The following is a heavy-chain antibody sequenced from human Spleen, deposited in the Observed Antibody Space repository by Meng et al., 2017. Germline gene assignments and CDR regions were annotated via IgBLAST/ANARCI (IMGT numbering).Heavy chain of an antibody. J-gene: IGHJ3*02. Sequence: ASVKVSCKASGHTFTSYDINWVRQATGQGLEWMGWMNPNSGNTGYAQKFQGRVTITRNTSINTAYMELSSLRSEDTAVYYCARGYHGDQDDDGFDIWGQGTMVTVSS. V-gene: IGHV1-8*03. CDR2: MNPNSGNT. CDR3: ARGYHGDQDDDGFDI. CDR1: GHTFTSYD. D-gene: IGHD4-17*01.